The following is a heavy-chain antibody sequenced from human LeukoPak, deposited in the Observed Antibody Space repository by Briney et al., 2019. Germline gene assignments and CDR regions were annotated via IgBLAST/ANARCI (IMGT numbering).Heavy chain of an antibody. CDR3: ARDRFGGSYGRPDAFDI. V-gene: IGHV4-59*12. CDR2: IYYSGST. D-gene: IGHD1-26*01. CDR1: GGSISSYY. Sequence: SSETLSLTCTVSGGSISSYYWSWIRQPPGKGLEWIGYIYYSGSTYYNPSLKSRVTISVDTSKNQFSLKLSSVTAADTAVYYCARDRFGGSYGRPDAFDIWGQGTMVTVSS. J-gene: IGHJ3*02.